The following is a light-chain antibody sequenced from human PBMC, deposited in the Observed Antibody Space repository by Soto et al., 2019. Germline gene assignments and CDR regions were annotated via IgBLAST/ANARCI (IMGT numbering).Light chain of an antibody. CDR2: GAS. CDR3: QQYGSSPRT. CDR1: QSGSSN. V-gene: IGKV3-20*01. J-gene: IGKJ1*01. Sequence: VMTQSPAPLSVSPGERATLSCTASQSGSSNLAWYQQKPGQAPRRLIYGASTSATGIPDRFSGSGSGTDFTLTISRLEPEDCAVYYCQQYGSSPRTLGQGTKVYIK.